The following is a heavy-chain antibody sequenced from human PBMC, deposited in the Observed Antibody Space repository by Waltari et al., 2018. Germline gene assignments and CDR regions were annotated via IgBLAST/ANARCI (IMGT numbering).Heavy chain of an antibody. V-gene: IGHV3-23*01. D-gene: IGHD3-16*01. Sequence: EVQLLESGGGLVQPGGSLRLSCAASGFTFSSYAMSWVRQAPGKGLGWVSAICGSCCSTYYADSVEGRFPLSRDNSKNTVYLQMNRLGAEDTAVYYRAKGWGQVYYMDVWGKGTTVTVSS. CDR3: AKGWGQVYYMDV. CDR1: GFTFSSYA. J-gene: IGHJ6*03. CDR2: ICGSCCST.